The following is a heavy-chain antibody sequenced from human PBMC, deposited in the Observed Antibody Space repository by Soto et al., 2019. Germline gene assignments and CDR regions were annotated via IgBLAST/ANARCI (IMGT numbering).Heavy chain of an antibody. D-gene: IGHD6-13*01. CDR2: IIPIFGTA. CDR3: ARGMRQQLVDFFDY. J-gene: IGHJ4*02. V-gene: IGHV1-69*05. CDR1: GGTFSSYA. Sequence: SGKVSCKASGGTFSSYAISWLRQAAGQGLEWMGGIIPIFGTANYAQKFQGRVTITTDESTSTAYMELSSLRSEDTAVYYCARGMRQQLVDFFDYWGQGTLVTVSS.